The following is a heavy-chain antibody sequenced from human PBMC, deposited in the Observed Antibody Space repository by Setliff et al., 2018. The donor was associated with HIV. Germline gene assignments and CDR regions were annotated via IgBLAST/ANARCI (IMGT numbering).Heavy chain of an antibody. CDR2: INHSGST. Sequence: SETLSLTCAVYGGSFSGYYWSWFRQPPGKGLEWIGEINHSGSTNYNPYLKSRVTISVDTSKNQFSLKLSSVTAADTAVFYCARLTTTYYYVSSAYYHPVWGQGTLVTVSS. V-gene: IGHV4-34*01. J-gene: IGHJ4*02. D-gene: IGHD3-22*01. CDR3: ARLTTTYYYVSSAYYHPV. CDR1: GGSFSGYY.